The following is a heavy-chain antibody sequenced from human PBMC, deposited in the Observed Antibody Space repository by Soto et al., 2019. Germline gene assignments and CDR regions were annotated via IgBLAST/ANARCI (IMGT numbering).Heavy chain of an antibody. D-gene: IGHD4-17*01. CDR2: ISSSSSTI. CDR3: ARDNDGDYLTWFDP. Sequence: EVQLVESGGGLVQPGGSLRLSCAASGFTFSSYSMNWVRQAPGKGLEWVSYISSSSSTIYYADSVKGRFTISRDNAKNSLDLQMNSLRDEGTAVYYCARDNDGDYLTWFDPWGQGTLVTVSS. J-gene: IGHJ5*02. CDR1: GFTFSSYS. V-gene: IGHV3-48*02.